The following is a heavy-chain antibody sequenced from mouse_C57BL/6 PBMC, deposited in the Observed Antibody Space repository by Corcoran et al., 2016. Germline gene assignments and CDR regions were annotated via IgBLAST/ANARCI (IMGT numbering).Heavy chain of an antibody. CDR2: IFPGSGST. Sequence: QVQLQQSGPELVKPGASVKISCKASGYTFTDYYINWVKQRPGQGLEWIGWIFPGSGSTYYNEKFKGKATLTVDKSSSTAYMLLSSLTSEDSAVYACARKDYGSSFRYFDVRGTGTTVTVSS. CDR3: ARKDYGSSFRYFDV. D-gene: IGHD1-1*01. CDR1: GYTFTDYY. J-gene: IGHJ1*03. V-gene: IGHV1-75*01.